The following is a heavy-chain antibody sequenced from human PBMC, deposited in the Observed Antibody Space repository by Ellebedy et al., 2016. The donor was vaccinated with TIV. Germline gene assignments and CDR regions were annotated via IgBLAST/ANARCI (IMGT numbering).Heavy chain of an antibody. CDR2: IYHSEST. CDR1: GGSISSSNW. D-gene: IGHD3-22*01. J-gene: IGHJ4*02. V-gene: IGHV4-4*02. Sequence: SETLSLXXAVSGGSISSSNWWSWVRQPPGKGLEWIGEIYHSESTNYNPSLKSRVTISVDTSKNQFSLKLSSVTAADTAVYYCARDSYDSSGYYYWGQGTLVTVSS. CDR3: ARDSYDSSGYYY.